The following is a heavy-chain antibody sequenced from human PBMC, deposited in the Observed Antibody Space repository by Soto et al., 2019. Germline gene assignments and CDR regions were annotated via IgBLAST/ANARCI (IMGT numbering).Heavy chain of an antibody. CDR2: IYPGDSDT. CDR1: GYSFIDYW. CDR3: TTDSWAVAAEDAFDI. D-gene: IGHD6-19*01. V-gene: IGHV5-51*01. Sequence: GESLKISCKGSGYSFIDYWIGWVRQVPGKGLERMGVIYPGDSDTRYSPSFQGHVTISADKSISTAYLQWSSLKASDTAVYYCTTDSWAVAAEDAFDIWGQGTMVTVS. J-gene: IGHJ3*02.